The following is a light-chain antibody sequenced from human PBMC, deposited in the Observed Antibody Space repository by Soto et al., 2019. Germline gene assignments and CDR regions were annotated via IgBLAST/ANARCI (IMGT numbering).Light chain of an antibody. Sequence: IQWTQSPSSLSSSVRDTVSITCRASQGISTGLAWYQQKTGAHPRLLIYDASILQRGVLSGFRGSGSGTHFILTISNLQPADFATYYCQQFNSLFGQGTRLEIK. CDR1: QGISTG. V-gene: IGKV1-13*02. CDR3: QQFNSL. CDR2: DAS. J-gene: IGKJ5*01.